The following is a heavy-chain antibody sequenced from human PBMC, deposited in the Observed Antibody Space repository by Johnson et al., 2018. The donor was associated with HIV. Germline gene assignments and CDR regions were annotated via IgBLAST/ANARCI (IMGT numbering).Heavy chain of an antibody. D-gene: IGHD6-6*01. J-gene: IGHJ3*02. CDR2: ISYDGSNK. CDR3: AKRVPSKQLVDAFDI. CDR1: GFTFSSYG. V-gene: IGHV3-30*18. Sequence: QEQLVESGGGVVQPGRSPRLSCAASGFTFSSYGMHWVRQAPGKGLEWVAVISYDGSNKYYAESVKGRFPISRDNSKNTLYLQMNSLRAEDTAVYYCAKRVPSKQLVDAFDIWGQGTMVTVSS.